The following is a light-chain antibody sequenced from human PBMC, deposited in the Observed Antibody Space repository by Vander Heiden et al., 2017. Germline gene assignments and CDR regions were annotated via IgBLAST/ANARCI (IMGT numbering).Light chain of an antibody. CDR2: KTS. CDR3: QQNYNSST. V-gene: IGKV1-5*03. CDR1: QSISGW. J-gene: IGKJ1*01. Sequence: IQMTQSPPSLPPSVRVRVTISCRASQSISGWLAWYQQKPGKAPKLLLYKTSSLGSGVPSRFSGSGSGTEFTLTISRLQPDDFATYHCQQNYNSSTFGQGTRVEIK.